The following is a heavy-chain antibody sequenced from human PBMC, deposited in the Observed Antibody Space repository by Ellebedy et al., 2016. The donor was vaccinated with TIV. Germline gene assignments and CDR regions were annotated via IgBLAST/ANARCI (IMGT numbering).Heavy chain of an antibody. CDR1: GFTLSSYW. CDR3: ARYDGSGYALEY. Sequence: PGGSLRLSCAASGFTLSSYWLARVRQASGKGLEWVASIKQDGSVKYYVDSVKGRFTISRDNAKNSLHLQMNSLTAEDTAVYYCARYDGSGYALEYWGQGTLVTVSS. J-gene: IGHJ4*02. V-gene: IGHV3-7*03. CDR2: IKQDGSVK. D-gene: IGHD3-22*01.